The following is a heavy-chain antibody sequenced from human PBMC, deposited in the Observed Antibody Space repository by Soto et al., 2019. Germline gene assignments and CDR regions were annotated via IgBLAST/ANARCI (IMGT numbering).Heavy chain of an antibody. CDR2: IRSNTYGGTT. CDR3: ARGQYPDS. J-gene: IGHJ4*02. CDR1: GFTFGDYA. Sequence: PGGSLRLSCTTSGFTFGDYAMSWFRQAPGKGLEWIGYIRSNTYGGTTEYASSVKGRFTISRDDSKRVAHLQMNSLETEDTAVYFCARGQYPDSWRQVTLVIVPS. D-gene: IGHD2-2*02. V-gene: IGHV3-49*03.